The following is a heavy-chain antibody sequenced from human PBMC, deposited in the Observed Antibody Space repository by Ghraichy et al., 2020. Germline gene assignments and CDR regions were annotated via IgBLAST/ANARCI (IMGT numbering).Heavy chain of an antibody. CDR1: GGSFSGYY. CDR3: ARGWRGIGHMYGY. D-gene: IGHD3-10*02. Sequence: SETLSLTCAVYGGSFSGYYWSWIRQPPGKGLEWIGEINHSVSTNYHPSLKSRVTISVDTSKNQFSLKLSSVTAADTAVYYCARGWRGIGHMYGYWGQGTLVTVSS. V-gene: IGHV4-34*01. CDR2: INHSVST. J-gene: IGHJ4*02.